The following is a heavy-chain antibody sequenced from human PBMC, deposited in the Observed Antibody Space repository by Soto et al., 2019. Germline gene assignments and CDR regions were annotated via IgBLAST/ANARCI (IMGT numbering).Heavy chain of an antibody. J-gene: IGHJ5*02. CDR2: IHYSGST. CDR3: ARHAYYSNPLRFDP. D-gene: IGHD4-4*01. Sequence: QVQLQESGPGLVQPSETLSLTCTVSGGSITGYYWSWIRQPPGKGPEWIGNIHYSGSTNYNPSLTSLATISVDTSKNQFSLRLSSVTAAETAVYYCARHAYYSNPLRFDPWGQGTLVTVSS. CDR1: GGSITGYY. V-gene: IGHV4-59*08.